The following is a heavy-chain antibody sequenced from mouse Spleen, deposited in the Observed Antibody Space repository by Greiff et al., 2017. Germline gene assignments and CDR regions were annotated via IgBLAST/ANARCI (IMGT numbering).Heavy chain of an antibody. CDR3: ARDAEGGYWYFDV. V-gene: IGHV7-1*01. Sequence: EVQGVESGGGLVQAGRSLRLSCATSGFTFSDFYMEWVRQAPGKGLEWIAASRNKANDYTTEYSASVKGRFIVSRDTSQSILYLQMNALRAEDTAIYYCARDAEGGYWYFDVWGAGTTVTVSS. CDR2: SRNKANDYTT. J-gene: IGHJ1*01. CDR1: GFTFSDFY.